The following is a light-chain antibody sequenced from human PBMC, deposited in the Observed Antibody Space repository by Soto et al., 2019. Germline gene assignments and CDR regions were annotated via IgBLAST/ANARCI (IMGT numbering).Light chain of an antibody. Sequence: QSVLTQPASVSGSPGQSITISFTGTSSDVGGYNYVSWYQQHPGKAPKLMIYEVSNRPSGVSNRFSGSKSGNTASLTISGLQAEDEADYYCSSYTSSITLFGGGTKLTVL. CDR1: SSDVGGYNY. CDR3: SSYTSSITL. J-gene: IGLJ2*01. CDR2: EVS. V-gene: IGLV2-14*01.